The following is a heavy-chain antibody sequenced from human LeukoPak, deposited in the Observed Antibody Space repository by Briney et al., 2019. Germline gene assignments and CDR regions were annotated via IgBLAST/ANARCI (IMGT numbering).Heavy chain of an antibody. CDR1: GFPFSSYW. Sequence: GGSLRLSCAASGFPFSSYWMAWVRQAPGKGLEWVASIKQDGGETFYVDSVKGRFTISRDNAKNSLYLQMNSLRAEDTAVYYCAKDLSSIAAAHGDWGQGTLVTVSS. V-gene: IGHV3-7*01. J-gene: IGHJ4*02. CDR3: AKDLSSIAAAHGD. CDR2: IKQDGGET. D-gene: IGHD6-13*01.